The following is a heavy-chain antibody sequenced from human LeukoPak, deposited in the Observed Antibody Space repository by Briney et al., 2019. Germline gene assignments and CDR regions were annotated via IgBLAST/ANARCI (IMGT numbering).Heavy chain of an antibody. J-gene: IGHJ6*02. CDR3: ARVDEGGYYYYGMDV. Sequence: SETLCLTGTVSAGSISSYYWSWIRQPPGKGLEWIGYIYSSGSTNYNPSLKSRVTIAVDTSKNQFSLKLSSVTAADTAVYYCARVDEGGYYYYGMDVWGQGTTVTVSS. CDR2: IYSSGST. D-gene: IGHD3-16*01. V-gene: IGHV4-59*01. CDR1: AGSISSYY.